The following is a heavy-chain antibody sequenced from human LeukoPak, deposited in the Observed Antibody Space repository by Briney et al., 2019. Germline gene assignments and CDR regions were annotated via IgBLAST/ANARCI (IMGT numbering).Heavy chain of an antibody. CDR1: GGSISSGGYS. Sequence: PSETLSLTCAVSGGSISSGGYSWSWIRQPPGKGLEWIGYIYHSGSTYYNPSLKSRVTISVDRSKNQFSLKLSSVTAADTAVYYCARDLGYGGYGMDVWGQGTTVTVSS. V-gene: IGHV4-30-2*01. D-gene: IGHD4-23*01. CDR3: ARDLGYGGYGMDV. CDR2: IYHSGST. J-gene: IGHJ6*02.